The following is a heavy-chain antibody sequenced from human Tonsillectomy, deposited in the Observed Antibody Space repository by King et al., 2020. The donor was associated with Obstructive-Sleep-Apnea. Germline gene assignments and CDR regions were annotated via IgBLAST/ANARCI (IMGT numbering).Heavy chain of an antibody. Sequence: GGGGGRRGRARRLAGAASGCTFSTKDIHWVRQAPGKGLEWVAVISYDGRKKYSPDSVKGRFTIARDNSKNTRYLQMNSLSAEDTAVYYCANDRDNYYGSRIIQSNDYYSYGMDVWGQGTTVTVSS. D-gene: IGHD3-10*01. J-gene: IGHJ6*02. CDR2: ISYDGRKK. V-gene: IGHV3-30*18. CDR3: ANDRDNYYGSRIIQSNDYYSYGMDV. CDR1: GCTFSTKD.